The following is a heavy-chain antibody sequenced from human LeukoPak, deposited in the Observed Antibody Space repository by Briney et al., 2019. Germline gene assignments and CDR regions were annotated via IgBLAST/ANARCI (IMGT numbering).Heavy chain of an antibody. CDR1: GFTFSSYG. CDR2: IWYDGSNK. V-gene: IGHV3-33*01. Sequence: PGGSLRLSCAASGFTFSSYGMHWVRQAPGKGLEWVAVIWYDGSNKYYADSVKGRFTISRDNSKNTLYLQMNSLRAEDTAVYYCARDWYYYYGMDVWGQGTTVTVSS. J-gene: IGHJ6*02. CDR3: ARDWYYYYGMDV.